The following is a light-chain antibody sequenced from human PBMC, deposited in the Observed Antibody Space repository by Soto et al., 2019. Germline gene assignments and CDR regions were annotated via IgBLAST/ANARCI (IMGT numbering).Light chain of an antibody. J-gene: IGLJ2*01. CDR1: SSDVGTYTL. CDR3: SSKTSSSTLV. CDR2: EVN. V-gene: IGLV2-14*02. Sequence: QSALTQPASVSGSPGQSITISCTGTSSDVGTYTLVSWYQQHPGKAPKLVIYEVNKRPAGVSKRFSGSKSGNTASLTISGLQAEDEADYYCSSKTSSSTLVFGGGTQLTVL.